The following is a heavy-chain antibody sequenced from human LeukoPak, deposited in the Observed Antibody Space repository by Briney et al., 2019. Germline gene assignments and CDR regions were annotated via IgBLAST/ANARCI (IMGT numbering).Heavy chain of an antibody. D-gene: IGHD3-10*01. CDR1: GFTFSRNW. CDR3: ARVSVRGVLPPYFDY. J-gene: IGHJ4*02. CDR2: IKQDGSEK. Sequence: PGGSLRLSCAASGFTFSRNWMSWVRQAPGKGLEWVANIKQDGSEKYYVDSVKGRFTISRDNAKDSLYLQMNSLRAEDTAVYCCARVSVRGVLPPYFDYWGQGTLVTVSS. V-gene: IGHV3-7*01.